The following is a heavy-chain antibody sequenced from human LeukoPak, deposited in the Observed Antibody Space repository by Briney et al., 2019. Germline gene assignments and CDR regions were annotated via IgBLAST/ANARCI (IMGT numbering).Heavy chain of an antibody. CDR2: THGDGST. CDR1: GFTFSSYA. V-gene: IGHV3-23*01. CDR3: ASGSNRVFDY. Sequence: PGESLRLSCAASGFTFSSYAMSWVRQAPGKGLEWVSMTHGDGSTNYADSVKGRFTISRDNSKNTMYLQINSLSVEDTAVYYCASGSNRVFDYWGQGTLVTVSS. J-gene: IGHJ4*02. D-gene: IGHD1-1*01.